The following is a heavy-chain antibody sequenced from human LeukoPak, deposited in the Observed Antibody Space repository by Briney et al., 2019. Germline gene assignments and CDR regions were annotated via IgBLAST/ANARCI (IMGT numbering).Heavy chain of an antibody. V-gene: IGHV1-69*02. D-gene: IGHD3-3*01. J-gene: IGHJ6*03. CDR1: GGTFSSYT. CDR3: ANSQRRFLEELYYYYYMDV. Sequence: SVKVFCKASGGTFSSYTISWVRQAPGQGLEWMGRIIPILGIANYAQKFQGRVTITADKSTSTAYMELSSLRSEDTAVYYCANSQRRFLEELYYYYYMDVWGKGTTVTVSS. CDR2: IIPILGIA.